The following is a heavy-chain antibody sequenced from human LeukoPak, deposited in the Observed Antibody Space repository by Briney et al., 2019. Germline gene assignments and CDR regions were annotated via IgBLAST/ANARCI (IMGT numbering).Heavy chain of an antibody. CDR3: ARGGTLMTMVN. CDR2: IYYSGST. CDR1: GGSVSSGAYY. V-gene: IGHV4-39*07. Sequence: SETLSLTCSVSGGSVSSGAYYWGWIRQPPGKGLEWIGTIYYSGSTYYDPSLKSRVTISVDTSKNQFSLNLNSVTAADTAVYYCARGGTLMTMVNWGQGTLVTVSS. J-gene: IGHJ4*02. D-gene: IGHD4/OR15-4a*01.